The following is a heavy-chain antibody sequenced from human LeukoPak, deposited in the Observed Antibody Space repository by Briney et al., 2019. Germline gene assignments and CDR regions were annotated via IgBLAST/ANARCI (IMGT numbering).Heavy chain of an antibody. J-gene: IGHJ4*02. CDR2: IRSKNDGGTI. Sequence: GGSLRLSCAAPGFTFSNAWMAWVRQAPGKGLEWVGRIRSKNDGGTIGYAAPVKDRFTISRVDSKDTLYLQMNSLVIEDTAVYFCTTDRTMKGYWGQGTLVTVSS. D-gene: IGHD3-22*01. CDR3: TTDRTMKGY. CDR1: GFTFSNAW. V-gene: IGHV3-15*01.